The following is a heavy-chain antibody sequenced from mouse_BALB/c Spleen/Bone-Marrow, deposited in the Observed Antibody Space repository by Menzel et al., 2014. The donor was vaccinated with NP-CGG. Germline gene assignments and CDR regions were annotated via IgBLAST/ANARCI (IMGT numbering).Heavy chain of an antibody. CDR2: IWAGGST. V-gene: IGHV2-9*02. J-gene: IGHJ4*01. D-gene: IGHD3-2*02. CDR3: ARVTSSAVGAMDY. Sequence: VQLQQSGPGLVAPSQSLSITCTVSGFSLTNYGVLWVRQPPGKGLEWLGVIWAGGSTNYNSALMSRLSISKDNSKSQVFLKMISLQTDDTAMYYCARVTSSAVGAMDYWGQGTSVTVSS. CDR1: GFSLTNYG.